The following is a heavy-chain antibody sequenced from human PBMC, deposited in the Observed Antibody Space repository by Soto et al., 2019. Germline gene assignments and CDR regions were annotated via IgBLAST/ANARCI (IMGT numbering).Heavy chain of an antibody. J-gene: IGHJ6*02. CDR1: GFTFSDYY. Sequence: GGSLRLSCAASGFTFSDYYMSWIRQAPGKXLEWVSYISSSGSTIYYADSVKGRFTISRDNAKNSLYLQMNSLRAEDTAVYYCARDRGYSSGWNYYYYGMDVWGQGTTVTVSS. CDR2: ISSSGSTI. V-gene: IGHV3-11*01. CDR3: ARDRGYSSGWNYYYYGMDV. D-gene: IGHD6-19*01.